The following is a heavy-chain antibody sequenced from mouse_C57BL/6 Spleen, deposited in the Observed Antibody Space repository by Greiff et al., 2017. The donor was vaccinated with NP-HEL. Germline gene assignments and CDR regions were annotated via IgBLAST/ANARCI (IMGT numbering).Heavy chain of an antibody. CDR2: INPNNGGT. D-gene: IGHD2-10*02. V-gene: IGHV1-26*01. CDR3: ARSGVWSFWYFDV. Sequence: EVQLQQSGPELVKPGASVKISCKASGYTFTDYYMNWVKQSHGKSLEWIGDINPNNGGTSYNQKFKGKATLTVDKSSSTAYMELRSLTSEDSAVYYGARSGVWSFWYFDVWGTGTTVTVSS. J-gene: IGHJ1*03. CDR1: GYTFTDYY.